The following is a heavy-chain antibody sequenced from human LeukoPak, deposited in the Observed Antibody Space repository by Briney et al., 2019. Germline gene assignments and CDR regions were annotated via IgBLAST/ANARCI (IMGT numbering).Heavy chain of an antibody. Sequence: SETLSLTCTVSGYSISSGYYWGWIRQPPGKGLEWIGNIHYSGSTNYNPSLKSRVTISVDTSKNQFSLKLSSVTAADTAVYYCARVEEGYGSGRRENYYYYYMDVWGKGTTVTISS. J-gene: IGHJ6*03. CDR2: IHYSGST. D-gene: IGHD3-10*01. V-gene: IGHV4-38-2*02. CDR3: ARVEEGYGSGRRENYYYYYMDV. CDR1: GYSISSGYY.